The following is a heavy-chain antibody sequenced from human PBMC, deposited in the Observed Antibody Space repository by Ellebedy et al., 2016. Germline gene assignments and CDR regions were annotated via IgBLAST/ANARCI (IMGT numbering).Heavy chain of an antibody. Sequence: SLKISCAASGFTFDDYSMHWVRQVPGKGLEWVSGISWNSGNMEYVDSVMGRFTISRDNAKSSLYLQMNSLRVEDTALYYCVKADYGSGNINWHFDLWGRGTLVTVSS. J-gene: IGHJ2*01. D-gene: IGHD3-10*01. V-gene: IGHV3-9*01. CDR2: ISWNSGNM. CDR3: VKADYGSGNINWHFDL. CDR1: GFTFDDYS.